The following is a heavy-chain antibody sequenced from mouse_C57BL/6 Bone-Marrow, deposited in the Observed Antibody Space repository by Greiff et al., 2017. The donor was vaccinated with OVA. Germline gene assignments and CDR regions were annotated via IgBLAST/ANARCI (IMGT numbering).Heavy chain of an antibody. J-gene: IGHJ2*01. V-gene: IGHV3-6*01. CDR2: ISYDGSN. D-gene: IGHD2-1*01. CDR3: ARGAYGNYRVDY. CDR1: GYSITSGYY. Sequence: EVKLMESGPGLVKPSQSLSLTCSVTGYSITSGYYWNWIRQFPGNKLEWMGYISYDGSNNYNPSLKNRISITRDTSKNQFFLKLNSVTTEDTATYYCARGAYGNYRVDYWGQGTTLTVSS.